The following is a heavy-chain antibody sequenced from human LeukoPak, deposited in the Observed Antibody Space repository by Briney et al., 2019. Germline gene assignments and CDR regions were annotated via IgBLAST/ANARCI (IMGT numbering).Heavy chain of an antibody. CDR1: GLTVNSKY. CDR3: TGDVYQH. Sequence: GGSLRLSCAASGLTVNSKYMSWVRHAPGKGLEWVSIIYSGGSTNYADSVKGRFTISRDNSKNTVYLQMNSLRAEDTAVYYCTGDVYQHWGQGTLVTVSS. CDR2: IYSGGST. J-gene: IGHJ1*01. D-gene: IGHD1-14*01. V-gene: IGHV3-53*01.